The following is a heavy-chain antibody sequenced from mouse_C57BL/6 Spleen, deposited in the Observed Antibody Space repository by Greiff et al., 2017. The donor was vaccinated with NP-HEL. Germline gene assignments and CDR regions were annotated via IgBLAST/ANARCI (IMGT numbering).Heavy chain of an antibody. J-gene: IGHJ3*01. V-gene: IGHV1-7*01. CDR3: ARGGDYYDYDGAWFAY. Sequence: VQLQQSGAELAKPGASVKLSCKASGYTFTSYWMHWVKQRPGQGLEWIGYINPSSGYTKYNQKFKDKATLTEDKSSSTAYMQLSSLTYEDSAVYYCARGGDYYDYDGAWFAYWGQGTLVTVSA. CDR2: INPSSGYT. CDR1: GYTFTSYW. D-gene: IGHD2-4*01.